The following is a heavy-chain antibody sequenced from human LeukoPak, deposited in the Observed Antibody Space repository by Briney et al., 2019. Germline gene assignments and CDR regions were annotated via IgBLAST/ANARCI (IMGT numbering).Heavy chain of an antibody. CDR1: GFTFSSYW. J-gene: IGHJ4*02. CDR3: ARAGTVGWAIDY. CDR2: INTDGSST. Sequence: GGSLRLSCAASGFTFSSYWMHWVRQAPGKGLVWVSRINTDGSSTSYADSVKSRFTISRDNAKNTLYLQMNSLRAEDTAVYYCARAGTVGWAIDYWGQGTLVTVSS. V-gene: IGHV3-74*01. D-gene: IGHD3-10*01.